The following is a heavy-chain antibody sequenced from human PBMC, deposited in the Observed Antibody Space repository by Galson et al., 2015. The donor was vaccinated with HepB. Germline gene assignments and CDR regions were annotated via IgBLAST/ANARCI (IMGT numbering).Heavy chain of an antibody. J-gene: IGHJ2*01. V-gene: IGHV3-11*04. CDR2: ISTDSSTI. D-gene: IGHD3-9*01. Sequence: LSLTCTVSGGSISTYYWGWIRQPPGKGLEWLSYISTDSSTIYYADSVKGRFTISRDNFKNTLYLQMNSLGAEDTAVYYCARGRKLRYFDWLLQDDWYFDLWGRGTLVTVSS. CDR1: GGSISTYY. CDR3: ARGRKLRYFDWLLQDDWYFDL.